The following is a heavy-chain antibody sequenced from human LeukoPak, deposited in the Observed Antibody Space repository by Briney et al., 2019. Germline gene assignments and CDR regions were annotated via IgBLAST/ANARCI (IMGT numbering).Heavy chain of an antibody. CDR2: ITSSSTYI. J-gene: IGHJ6*03. D-gene: IGHD1-26*01. CDR1: GFTFSTYN. V-gene: IGHV3-21*01. Sequence: GGSLRLSCAASGFTFSTYNRNWVRQAPGKGLEWVSSITSSSTYIYYADSVKGRFTISRDNAKTSLYLQMTSLRDEDTAVYYCARDPYSGSYGDYYYYYMDVWGKGTTVTISS. CDR3: ARDPYSGSYGDYYYYYMDV.